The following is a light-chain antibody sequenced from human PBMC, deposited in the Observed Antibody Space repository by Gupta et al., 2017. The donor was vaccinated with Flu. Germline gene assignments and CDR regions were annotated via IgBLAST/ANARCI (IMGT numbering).Light chain of an antibody. J-gene: IGLJ2*01. Sequence: QSVLTQPPSVSAAPGQKVTISCSGTSSNIGGYDVSWYHQLPGTAPKLLIYDNDKRPSGIPDRFSGSRSGTSATLGITGLQTGDEADYYCAVCDRSLTGGVFGGGTKLTVL. CDR2: DND. CDR1: SSNIGGYD. CDR3: AVCDRSLTGGV. V-gene: IGLV1-51*01.